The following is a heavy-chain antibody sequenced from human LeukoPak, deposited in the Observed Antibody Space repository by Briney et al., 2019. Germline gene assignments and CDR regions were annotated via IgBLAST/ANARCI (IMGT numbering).Heavy chain of an antibody. D-gene: IGHD3-10*01. CDR1: GYTFTGYY. Sequence: GASVKVSCKASGYTFTGYYMHWVRQAPGQGLEWMGWINPNSGGTNYAQKFQVRVTMTRDTSISTAYMELSRLRSDDTAVYYCARAGTHRLSLLWFGYYFDYWGQGTLVTVSS. J-gene: IGHJ4*02. CDR2: INPNSGGT. V-gene: IGHV1-2*02. CDR3: ARAGTHRLSLLWFGYYFDY.